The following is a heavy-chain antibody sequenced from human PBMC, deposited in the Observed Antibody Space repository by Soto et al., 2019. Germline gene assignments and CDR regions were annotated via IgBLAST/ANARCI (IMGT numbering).Heavy chain of an antibody. CDR1: GFTFSSYA. CDR3: AKSGHCSSTSCYYFDY. D-gene: IGHD2-2*01. Sequence: GGSLRLSCAASGFTFSSYAMSWVRQAPGKGLEWVSAISGSGGSTYYADSVKGRFTISRDNSKNTLYLQMNSLRAEDTAVYYCAKSGHCSSTSCYYFDYWGQGTLVTVSS. V-gene: IGHV3-23*01. CDR2: ISGSGGST. J-gene: IGHJ4*02.